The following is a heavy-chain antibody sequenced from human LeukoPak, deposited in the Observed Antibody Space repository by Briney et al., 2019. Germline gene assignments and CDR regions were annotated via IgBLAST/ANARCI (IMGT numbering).Heavy chain of an antibody. CDR3: AKITRDILTGYYTDAFDI. CDR1: GITFSSYG. J-gene: IGHJ3*02. CDR2: ISSTGGTT. D-gene: IGHD3-9*01. Sequence: GGSLRLSCAASGITFSSYGMSWVRQAPGKGLEWVSSISSTGGTTYYADSVKGRFTISRDNAKNSLYLQMNSLRAEDTALYYCAKITRDILTGYYTDAFDIWGQGTMVTVSS. V-gene: IGHV3-23*01.